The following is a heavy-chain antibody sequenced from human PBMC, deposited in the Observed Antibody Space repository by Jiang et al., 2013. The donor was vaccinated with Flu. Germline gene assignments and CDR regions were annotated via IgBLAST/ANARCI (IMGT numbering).Heavy chain of an antibody. CDR2: FDPEDGET. CDR1: GYTLTELS. D-gene: IGHD1-26*01. Sequence: KVSGYTLTELSMHWVRQAPGKGLEWMGGFDPEDGETIYAQKFQGRVTMTEDTSTDTAYMELSSLRSEDTAVYYCATLRGSYWRDFDYWGQGTLVTVSS. V-gene: IGHV1-24*01. CDR3: ATLRGSYWRDFDY. J-gene: IGHJ4*02.